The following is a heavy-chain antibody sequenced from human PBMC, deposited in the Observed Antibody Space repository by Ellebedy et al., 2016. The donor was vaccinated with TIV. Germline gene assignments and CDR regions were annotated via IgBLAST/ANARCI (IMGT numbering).Heavy chain of an antibody. CDR1: GFTFSSHD. CDR2: ITSAGDT. Sequence: GESLKISCAASGFTFSSHDMHWVRQPTGKGLEWVSVITSAGDTYYLSSVKGRFIISRDSAKNSLYLQMNSLRAEDTAVYYCARATSGFDYWGQGALATVSS. V-gene: IGHV3-13*01. CDR3: ARATSGFDY. D-gene: IGHD5-24*01. J-gene: IGHJ4*02.